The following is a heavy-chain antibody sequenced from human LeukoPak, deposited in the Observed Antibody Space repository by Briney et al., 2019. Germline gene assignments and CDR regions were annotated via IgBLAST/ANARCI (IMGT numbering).Heavy chain of an antibody. CDR3: ARLWGYWSPLDY. J-gene: IGHJ4*02. V-gene: IGHV4-61*02. Sequence: PSETLSLTCAVSGVSISGSYYYWSWIRQPAGKGLEWIGRIYTSGSTNYNPSLKSRVTMSVDTSKNQFSLKLSSVTAADTAVYYCARLWGYWSPLDYWGQGTLVTVSS. CDR1: GVSISGSYYY. D-gene: IGHD2-15*01. CDR2: IYTSGST.